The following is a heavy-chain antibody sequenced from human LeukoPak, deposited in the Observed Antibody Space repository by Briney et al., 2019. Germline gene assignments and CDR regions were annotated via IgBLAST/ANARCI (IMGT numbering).Heavy chain of an antibody. CDR1: GGSFSGYY. CDR3: ARALSPYGDYVNDAFDI. V-gene: IGHV4-34*01. J-gene: IGHJ3*02. CDR2: INHSGST. Sequence: QPSETLSLTCAVYGGSFSGYYWSWIRQPPGKGLEWIGEINHSGSTNYNPSLKSRVTISVDTSKNQFSLKLSSVTAADTAVYYCARALSPYGDYVNDAFDIWGQGTMVTVSS. D-gene: IGHD4-17*01.